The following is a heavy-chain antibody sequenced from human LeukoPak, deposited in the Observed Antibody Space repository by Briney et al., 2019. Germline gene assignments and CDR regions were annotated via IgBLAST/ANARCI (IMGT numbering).Heavy chain of an antibody. J-gene: IGHJ5*02. CDR3: ARLASVVVTASWFDP. V-gene: IGHV4-4*07. D-gene: IGHD2-21*02. CDR1: GGPISSYY. CDR2: IYTSGST. Sequence: SETLSLTCTVSGGPISSYYWSWIRQPAGKGLEWIGRIYTSGSTNYNPSLKSRVTMSVDTSKSQFSLKLSSVTAADTAVYYCARLASVVVTASWFDPWGQGTLVTVSS.